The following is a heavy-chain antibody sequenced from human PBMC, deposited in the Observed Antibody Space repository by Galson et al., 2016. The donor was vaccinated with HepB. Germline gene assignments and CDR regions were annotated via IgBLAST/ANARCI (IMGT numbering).Heavy chain of an antibody. V-gene: IGHV4-39*01. Sequence: ETLSLTCTVSGGSISSGSHYWGWIRQPPGKGLEWIGSIYYGGNTHYNPSLKSRVTISVDTSKNQFSLKLNSVTAADTAVYFCARREGVHYSDRSDLADDAFNIWGQGTMVTVSS. CDR1: GGSISSGSHY. CDR2: IYYGGNT. D-gene: IGHD3-22*01. CDR3: ARREGVHYSDRSDLADDAFNI. J-gene: IGHJ3*02.